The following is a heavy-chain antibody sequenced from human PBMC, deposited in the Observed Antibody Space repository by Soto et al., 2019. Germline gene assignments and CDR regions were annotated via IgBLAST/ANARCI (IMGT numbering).Heavy chain of an antibody. Sequence: ASGTVSCKASGYTFTSYYMHWVRQAPGQGLEWMGIINPSGGSTSYAQKFQGRVTMTRDTSTSTVYMELSSLRSEDTAVYYCAIGYSSSWYAYWGQGTLVTVSS. D-gene: IGHD6-13*01. J-gene: IGHJ4*02. V-gene: IGHV1-46*03. CDR2: INPSGGST. CDR3: AIGYSSSWYAY. CDR1: GYTFTSYY.